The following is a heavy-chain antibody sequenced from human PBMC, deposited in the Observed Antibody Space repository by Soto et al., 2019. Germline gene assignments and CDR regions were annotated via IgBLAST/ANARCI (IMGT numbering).Heavy chain of an antibody. V-gene: IGHV1-69*01. CDR3: ARAPDSSSWPYYYGMDV. Sequence: QVQLVQSGAEVKKPGSSVKVSCKASGGTFSSYAISWVRQAPGQGLEWMGGIIPIFGTANYAQKFKGRVTITADESTSTAYMELSSLRSEDTDVYYCARAPDSSSWPYYYGMDVWGQGTTVTVSS. D-gene: IGHD6-13*01. CDR1: GGTFSSYA. J-gene: IGHJ6*02. CDR2: IIPIFGTA.